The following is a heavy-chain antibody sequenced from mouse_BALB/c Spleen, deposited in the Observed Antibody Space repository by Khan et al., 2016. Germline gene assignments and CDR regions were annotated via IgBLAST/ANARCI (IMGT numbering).Heavy chain of an antibody. D-gene: IGHD1-1*02. J-gene: IGHJ4*01. Sequence: VQLKESGPGLVAPSQSLSITCTVSGFSLTGYGVNWARQPPGKGLEWLGMTWGDGSTDYNSALKSRLSISKDNSKSQVFLKMNRLQTDDTARYYCARVWGDDWGQGASGTVSS. CDR2: TWGDGST. CDR1: GFSLTGYG. V-gene: IGHV2-6-7*01. CDR3: ARVWGDD.